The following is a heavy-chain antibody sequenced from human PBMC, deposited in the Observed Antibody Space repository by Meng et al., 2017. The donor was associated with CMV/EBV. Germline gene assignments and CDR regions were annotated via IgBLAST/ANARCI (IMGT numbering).Heavy chain of an antibody. CDR2: ISASGYYT. CDR1: ECRITDYA. Sequence: GAASECRITDYAVNWVRQAPGKGPEWVSVISASGYYTFYAESVKGRFTIGRDISKNTVYLQTNSLRAEDTAVYFCAKAPTRRYYFDSWGQGSLVTVSS. CDR3: AKAPTRRYYFDS. J-gene: IGHJ4*02. V-gene: IGHV3-23*01. D-gene: IGHD4-11*01.